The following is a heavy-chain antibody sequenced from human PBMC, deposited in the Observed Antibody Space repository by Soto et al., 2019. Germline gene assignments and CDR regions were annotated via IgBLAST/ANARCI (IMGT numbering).Heavy chain of an antibody. D-gene: IGHD3-10*01. CDR3: ANWNGIWFGEAPYYYYGMDV. Sequence: QVQLVQSGAEVKKPGSSVKVSCKASGGTFSSYAISWVRQAPGQGLEWMGGIIPIFGTANYAQKFQGRVTITADKSTSTAYMELSSLRSEDTAVYYCANWNGIWFGEAPYYYYGMDVWGQGTTVTVSS. V-gene: IGHV1-69*06. CDR2: IIPIFGTA. CDR1: GGTFSSYA. J-gene: IGHJ6*02.